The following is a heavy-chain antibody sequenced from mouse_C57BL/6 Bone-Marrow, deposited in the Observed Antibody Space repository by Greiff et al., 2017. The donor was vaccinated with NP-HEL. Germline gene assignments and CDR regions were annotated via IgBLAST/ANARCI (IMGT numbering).Heavy chain of an antibody. Sequence: QVQQQPGTALVKPGASVKLSCKASGYTFTSYWMNWVKQKPGQGLEGFGNINTSNGGTNYNEKFKSKATLTVDKSSSTAYMQLSSLTSEDSAVYYCARGFAYWGQGTLVTVSA. V-gene: IGHV1-53*01. CDR3: ARGFAY. CDR2: INTSNGGT. CDR1: GYTFTSYW. J-gene: IGHJ3*01.